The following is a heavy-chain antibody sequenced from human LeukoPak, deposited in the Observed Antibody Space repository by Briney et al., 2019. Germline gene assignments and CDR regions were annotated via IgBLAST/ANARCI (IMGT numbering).Heavy chain of an antibody. CDR2: IYTSGST. J-gene: IGHJ4*02. CDR1: GGSMSSYY. D-gene: IGHD4-17*01. V-gene: IGHV4-4*07. Sequence: PSETLSLTWTVSGGSMSSYYWSWIRQPAGKGLEWLGRIYTSGSTNYNPSLNSRVTMSVDKSKTQFSLKLSSVTAADTAVYYYARGSTVTTGLMGYFDYWGQGTQVTVSS. CDR3: ARGSTVTTGLMGYFDY.